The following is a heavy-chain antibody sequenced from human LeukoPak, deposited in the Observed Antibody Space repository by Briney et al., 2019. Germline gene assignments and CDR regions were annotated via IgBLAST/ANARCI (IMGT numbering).Heavy chain of an antibody. CDR1: GYTFTSYG. D-gene: IGHD3-10*01. CDR3: ARDYSYGSGSYGGRGRWFDP. Sequence: ASVKVSCKASGYTFTSYGISWVRQAPGQGLEGMGRISAYNGNTNYAQKLQGRVTMTTDTSTSTAYMELRSLRSDDTAVYYCARDYSYGSGSYGGRGRWFDPWGQGTLVTVSS. CDR2: ISAYNGNT. J-gene: IGHJ5*02. V-gene: IGHV1-18*01.